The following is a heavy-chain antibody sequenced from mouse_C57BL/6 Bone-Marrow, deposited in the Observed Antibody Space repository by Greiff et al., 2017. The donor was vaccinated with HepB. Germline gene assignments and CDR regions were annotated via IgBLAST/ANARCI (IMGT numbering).Heavy chain of an antibody. Sequence: QVQLKQSGPGLVQPSQSLTITCTVSGFSFTSYGVHWVRQSPGKGLEWLGVIWSGGSTDYNAAFISRLSISKDNSKSQVFFKMNSLQADDTAIYYCARNLRGYLRGGTSYYYAMDYWGQGTSVTVSS. CDR2: IWSGGST. CDR3: ARNLRGYLRGGTSYYYAMDY. J-gene: IGHJ4*01. V-gene: IGHV2-2*01. D-gene: IGHD5-1*01. CDR1: GFSFTSYG.